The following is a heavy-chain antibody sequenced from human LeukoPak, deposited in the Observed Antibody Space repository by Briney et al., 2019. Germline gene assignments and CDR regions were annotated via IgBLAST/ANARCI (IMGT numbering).Heavy chain of an antibody. V-gene: IGHV3-30*18. CDR2: ISYDGSNK. CDR3: ANALSGAFDI. Sequence: GGSLRLSCAASGFTFSSYGMHWVRQAPGKGLEWVAVISYDGSNKYYADSVKGRFTISRDNSKNTLYLQMNSLRAEDTAVYYCANALSGAFDIWGQGTMVTVSS. D-gene: IGHD2/OR15-2a*01. CDR1: GFTFSSYG. J-gene: IGHJ3*02.